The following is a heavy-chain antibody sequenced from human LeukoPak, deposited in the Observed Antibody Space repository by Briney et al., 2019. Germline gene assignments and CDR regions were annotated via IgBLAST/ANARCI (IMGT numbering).Heavy chain of an antibody. V-gene: IGHV3-21*01. CDR2: ISSSSTYI. D-gene: IGHD2-2*01. Sequence: GGSLRLSCAASGFTFSSYVLNWVRQAPGKGLEWVSSISSSSTYIYYADSVKGRFTISRDNAKNSLYLQMNSLRAEDTAMYYCATPGGDCSSTSCFLGGGYWGQGTLVTVSS. CDR1: GFTFSSYV. CDR3: ATPGGDCSSTSCFLGGGY. J-gene: IGHJ4*02.